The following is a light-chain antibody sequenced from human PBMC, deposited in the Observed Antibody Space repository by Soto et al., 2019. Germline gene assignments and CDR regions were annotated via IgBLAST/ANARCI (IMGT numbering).Light chain of an antibody. Sequence: EIVMTQSPATLSVSPGERATLSCRASQSVDNNLAWYQQKPGQAPRLLIYGTSNRATGIPDRFSGSGSGTDFTLTISRPEPEDSAVYYCQQYNNWPPWTFGQGTKVDIK. CDR3: QQYNNWPPWT. CDR2: GTS. J-gene: IGKJ1*01. CDR1: QSVDNN. V-gene: IGKV3D-15*01.